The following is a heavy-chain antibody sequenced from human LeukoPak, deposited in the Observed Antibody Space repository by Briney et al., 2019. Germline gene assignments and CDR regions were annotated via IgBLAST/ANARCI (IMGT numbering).Heavy chain of an antibody. CDR2: ISYDGSNK. Sequence: GRSLRLSCAASRFTFSSYAMHWVRQAPGKGLEWVAVISYDGSNKYYADSVKGRFTISRDNSKNTLYLQMNSLRAEDTAVYYCARGYSYGSDYWGQGTLVTVSS. V-gene: IGHV3-30*04. D-gene: IGHD5-18*01. CDR1: RFTFSSYA. CDR3: ARGYSYGSDY. J-gene: IGHJ4*02.